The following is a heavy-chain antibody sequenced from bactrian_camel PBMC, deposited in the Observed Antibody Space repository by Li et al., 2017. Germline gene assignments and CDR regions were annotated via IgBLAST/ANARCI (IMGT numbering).Heavy chain of an antibody. Sequence: DVQLVESGGDSVQAGGALRLSCVVSGKIGTRYCMAWVRQAPGRGFVWISSINPNRGGGATSYADSVKGRFTISRDDAKNTLYLQLNSLKPGDTAMYYCAADPPPCTIVGPGAYSYKGQGTQVTVS. CDR2: INPNRGGGAT. V-gene: IGHV3S40*01. D-gene: IGHD6*01. J-gene: IGHJ4*01. CDR1: GKIGTRYC.